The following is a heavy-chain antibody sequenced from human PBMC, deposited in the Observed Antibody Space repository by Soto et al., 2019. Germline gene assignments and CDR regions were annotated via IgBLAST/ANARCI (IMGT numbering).Heavy chain of an antibody. CDR1: GCAGRTNP. D-gene: IGHD2-8*02. J-gene: IGHJ2*01. CDR3: ARGTVFVEGDGNHRDVYACPAQGSSDL. V-gene: IGHV4-59*02. Sequence: CRVSGCAGRTNPCEWILHSPLKEMKKIGYIYYSGSTKYNPSLKSRVTISLDTSKNQFSLHLRSVTAADTAVYYCARGTVFVEGDGNHRDVYACPAQGSSDL. CDR2: IYYSGST.